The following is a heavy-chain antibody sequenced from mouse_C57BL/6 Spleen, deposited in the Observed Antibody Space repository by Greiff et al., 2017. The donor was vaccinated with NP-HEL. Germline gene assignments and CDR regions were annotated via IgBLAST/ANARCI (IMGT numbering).Heavy chain of an antibody. Sequence: VQLQQSGAELVRPGTSVKMSCKASGYTFTNYWIGWAKQRPGHGLEWIGDIYPGGGYTNYNEKFKGKATLTADKSSSTAYMQFSSLTSEDSAIYYCARGMVPHGYYDYWGQGTTLTVSS. V-gene: IGHV1-63*01. CDR3: ARGMVPHGYYDY. CDR1: GYTFTNYW. J-gene: IGHJ2*01. D-gene: IGHD2-3*01. CDR2: IYPGGGYT.